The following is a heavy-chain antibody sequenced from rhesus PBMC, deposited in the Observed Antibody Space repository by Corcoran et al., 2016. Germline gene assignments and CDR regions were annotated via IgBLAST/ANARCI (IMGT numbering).Heavy chain of an antibody. Sequence: EVQLVESGGGLVQPGGSLRLSCAASGFTFSSYWMYWVRPAPGKGLAWVSRISSEGSNTSYADSVKGRFTISRENAKNSLYLQMNSLRAEDTAVYYCAKWGIAAAGGVGFDYWGQGVLVTVSS. CDR1: GFTFSSYW. D-gene: IGHD6-25*01. CDR3: AKWGIAAAGGVGFDY. V-gene: IGHV3-119*01. CDR2: ISSEGSNT. J-gene: IGHJ4*01.